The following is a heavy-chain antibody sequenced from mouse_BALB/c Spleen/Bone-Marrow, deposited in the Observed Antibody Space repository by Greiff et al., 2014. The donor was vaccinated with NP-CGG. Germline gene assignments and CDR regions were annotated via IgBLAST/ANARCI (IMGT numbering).Heavy chain of an antibody. Sequence: VQLQQSGPELVRPGVSVKISCKGSGYTFTDYAMHWVKQSHAKSLEWIGVISTYSRNTNYNQKFKGKATMTVDKSSSTAYMELARLTSEDSAIYYCARYDGYYGAMDYWGQGTSVTVSS. D-gene: IGHD2-3*01. CDR3: ARYDGYYGAMDY. CDR1: GYTFTDYA. CDR2: ISTYSRNT. V-gene: IGHV1-67*01. J-gene: IGHJ4*01.